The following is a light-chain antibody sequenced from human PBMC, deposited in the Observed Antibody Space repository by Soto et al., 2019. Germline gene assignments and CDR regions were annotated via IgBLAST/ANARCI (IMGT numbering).Light chain of an antibody. CDR3: SSYAGSKIP. J-gene: IGLJ2*01. V-gene: IGLV2-8*01. CDR2: EVS. CDR1: SSDVGGYNY. Sequence: QSALTQPPSASGSPGQSVTISCTGTSSDVGGYNYVSWYQQHPGKAPKLIIYEVSKRPSGVPDRFSGSKSGNTASLTVSGLQAEDEADYYCSSYAGSKIPFGGGTQLTVL.